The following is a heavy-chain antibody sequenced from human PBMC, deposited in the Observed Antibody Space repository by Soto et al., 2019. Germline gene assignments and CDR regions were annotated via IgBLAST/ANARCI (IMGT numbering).Heavy chain of an antibody. V-gene: IGHV4-61*08. J-gene: IGHJ4*02. Sequence: PSETLSLTCTVSGGSISSGDYYWSWIRQPPGKGLEWIGYIYYSGSTNYNPSLKSRVTISVDTSKNQFSLKLSSVTAADTAVYYCARVLKYYDILTGSYSHGYFDYWGQGTLVTVSS. D-gene: IGHD3-9*01. CDR1: GGSISSGDYY. CDR3: ARVLKYYDILTGSYSHGYFDY. CDR2: IYYSGST.